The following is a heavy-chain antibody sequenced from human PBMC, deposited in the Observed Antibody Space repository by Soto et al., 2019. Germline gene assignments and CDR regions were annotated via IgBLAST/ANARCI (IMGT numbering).Heavy chain of an antibody. V-gene: IGHV2-5*02. CDR2: IYWDDDK. CDR1: GFSLSTSGVG. Sequence: QITLKESGPPLVKPTQTLTLTCTFSGFSLSTSGVGVGWIRQPPGKALEWLALIYWDDDKRYSPSLKSRLTITKDTSKNQVVLTMTNMDPVDTATYYCAHRHPDYSNSGGCFDYWGQGTLVTVSS. D-gene: IGHD4-4*01. CDR3: AHRHPDYSNSGGCFDY. J-gene: IGHJ4*02.